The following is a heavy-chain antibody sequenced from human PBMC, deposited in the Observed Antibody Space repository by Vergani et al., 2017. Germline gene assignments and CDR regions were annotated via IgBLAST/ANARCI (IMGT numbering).Heavy chain of an antibody. Sequence: EVQLVESGGGLVQPGRSLRFSCTASGFTFGDYAMSWVRQAPGKGLEWVGFIRSKAYGGTTEYAASVKGRFTISRDDSKSIAYLQMNSLKTEDTAVYYCARDTVTGSRYFDYWGQGTLVTVSS. CDR3: ARDTVTGSRYFDY. CDR2: IRSKAYGGTT. V-gene: IGHV3-49*04. D-gene: IGHD6-19*01. J-gene: IGHJ4*02. CDR1: GFTFGDYA.